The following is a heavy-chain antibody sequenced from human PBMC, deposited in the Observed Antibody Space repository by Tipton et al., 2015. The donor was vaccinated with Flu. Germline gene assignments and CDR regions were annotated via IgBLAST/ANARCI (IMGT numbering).Heavy chain of an antibody. J-gene: IGHJ4*02. Sequence: SLRLSCAASGFTFSRHWMSWVRQAPGQGLEWVANIRQDGSEKYYVDSVKGRFTISRDNAKNSLSLQMNSLRAEDTAVYYCAKMPGFDYWGQGTLVTVSS. D-gene: IGHD2-2*01. CDR2: IRQDGSEK. V-gene: IGHV3-7*01. CDR1: GFTFSRHW. CDR3: AKMPGFDY.